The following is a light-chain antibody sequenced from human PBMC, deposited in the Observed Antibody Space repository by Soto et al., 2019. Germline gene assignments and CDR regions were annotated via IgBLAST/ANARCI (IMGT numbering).Light chain of an antibody. CDR2: DAS. CDR1: QSVRAY. V-gene: IGKV3-20*01. CDR3: QQYGSSQWT. J-gene: IGKJ1*01. Sequence: IVLTQSPDTLSLSPGERATLSCRASQSVRAYLAWYQQKPGQAPRLLIYDASNRATGIPARFSGSGSRTDFTLTISRLEPEDFAVYYCQQYGSSQWTFGQGTKVDIK.